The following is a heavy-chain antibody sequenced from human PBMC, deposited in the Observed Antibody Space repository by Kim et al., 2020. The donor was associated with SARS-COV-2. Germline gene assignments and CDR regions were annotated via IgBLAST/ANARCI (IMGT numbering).Heavy chain of an antibody. Sequence: ASVKVSCKASGYTFTGYYMHWVRQAPGQGLEWMGRINPNSGGTNYAQKFQGRVTMTRDTSISTAYMELSRLRSDDTGVYYCARDCDFWSGYYTGLDYWGQGALVTVSS. V-gene: IGHV1-2*05. CDR2: INPNSGGT. D-gene: IGHD3-3*01. CDR3: ARDCDFWSGYYTGLDY. J-gene: IGHJ4*02. CDR1: GYTFTGYY.